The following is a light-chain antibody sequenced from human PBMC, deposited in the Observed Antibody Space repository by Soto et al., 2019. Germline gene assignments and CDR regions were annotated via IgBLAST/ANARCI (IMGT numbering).Light chain of an antibody. CDR2: DDT. V-gene: IGLV3-21*02. J-gene: IGLJ1*01. CDR3: QVWDSSSDHPYV. Sequence: SYALTQPPSVSVAPGQTARITCGGNNIGSKSVHWYQQKPGQAPVLVVHDDTDRPSGIPERFSGSNSGNTATLTISRVEAGDEAEYYCQVWDSSSDHPYVFGTGTKVTVL. CDR1: NIGSKS.